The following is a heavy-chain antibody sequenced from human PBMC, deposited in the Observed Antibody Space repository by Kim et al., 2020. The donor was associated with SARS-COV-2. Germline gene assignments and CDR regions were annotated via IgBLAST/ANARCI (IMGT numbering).Heavy chain of an antibody. CDR3: ARELGARGLERRVYYYYGMDV. D-gene: IGHD1-1*01. CDR1: GFTVSSNY. CDR2: IYSGGST. V-gene: IGHV3-53*04. J-gene: IGHJ6*02. Sequence: GGSLRLSCAASGFTVSSNYMSWVRQAPGKGLEWVSVIYSGGSTYYADSVKGRFTISRHNSKNTLYLQMNSLRAEDTAVYYCARELGARGLERRVYYYYGMDVWGQGTTVTVSS.